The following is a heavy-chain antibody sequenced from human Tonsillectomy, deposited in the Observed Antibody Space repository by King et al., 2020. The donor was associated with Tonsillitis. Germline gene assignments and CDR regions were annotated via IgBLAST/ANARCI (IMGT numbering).Heavy chain of an antibody. CDR3: VGLDRQGY. J-gene: IGHJ4*02. D-gene: IGHD1-1*01. V-gene: IGHV3-30*03. CDR1: GFTFSTYG. CDR2: ISSDGSGK. Sequence: VQLVESGGGVVQPGRSLRLSCAASGFTFSTYGMHWVRQAPGIGLEWVAVISSDGSGKYYPDSVKGRFTISRDNSKNTLYLQMNSLRVEDTAVYYCVGLDRQGYWGQGALVTVSS.